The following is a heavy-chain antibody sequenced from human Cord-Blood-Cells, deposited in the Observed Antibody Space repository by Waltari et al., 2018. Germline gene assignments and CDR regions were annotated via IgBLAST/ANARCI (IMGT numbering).Heavy chain of an antibody. V-gene: IGHV3-21*01. CDR1: GFTFRSFS. Sequence: EVQLVESGGGLVKPGGSLRLSCAASGFTFRSFSMTWFRQAPGKGLEWVSSISSSSSYIYYADSVKGRFTISRDNAKNSLYLQMNSLRAEDTAVYYCARGSSSSYFDYWGQGTLVTVSS. CDR2: ISSSSSYI. D-gene: IGHD6-6*01. CDR3: ARGSSSSYFDY. J-gene: IGHJ4*02.